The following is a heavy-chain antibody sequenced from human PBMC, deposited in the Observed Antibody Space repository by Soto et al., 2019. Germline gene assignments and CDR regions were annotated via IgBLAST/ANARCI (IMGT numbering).Heavy chain of an antibody. CDR2: IKSKTDGGTT. D-gene: IGHD6-25*01. J-gene: IGHJ6*02. Sequence: GGSLRLSCAASGFTFSNAWMNWVRQAPGKGLEWVGRIKSKTDGGTTDYAAPVKGRFTISRDDSKNTLYLQMNSLKTEDTAVYYCTTASASYYYGMDVSGQGTTVTVSS. V-gene: IGHV3-15*07. CDR3: TTASASYYYGMDV. CDR1: GFTFSNAW.